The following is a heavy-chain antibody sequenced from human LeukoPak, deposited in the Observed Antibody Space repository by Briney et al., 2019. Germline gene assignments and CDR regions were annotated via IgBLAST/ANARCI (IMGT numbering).Heavy chain of an antibody. CDR1: GFTFSDYY. Sequence: GGSLRLSCAASGFTFSDYYMSWIRQAPGKGLEWVSYISSSGSTIYYADSVKGRFTISRDNAKNSLYLQMNSLRAEDTAVYYCARGLRYFDWLPLLDDLGPRDAFDIWGQGTMVTVSS. D-gene: IGHD3-9*01. V-gene: IGHV3-11*04. CDR3: ARGLRYFDWLPLLDDLGPRDAFDI. CDR2: ISSSGSTI. J-gene: IGHJ3*02.